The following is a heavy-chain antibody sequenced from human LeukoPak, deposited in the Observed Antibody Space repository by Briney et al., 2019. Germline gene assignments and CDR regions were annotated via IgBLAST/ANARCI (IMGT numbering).Heavy chain of an antibody. V-gene: IGHV3-23*01. J-gene: IGHJ6*03. CDR1: GFTFSSYA. CDR2: ISGSGGST. D-gene: IGHD6-13*01. Sequence: AGGSLRLSCAASGFTFSSYAMSWVRQAPGKGLEWVSAISGSGGSTYYADSVKGRFTISRDNSKNTLYLQMNSLRAEDTAVYYCAKFGGGYSSSWTGGYYYYMDVWGKGTTVTVSS. CDR3: AKFGGGYSSSWTGGYYYYMDV.